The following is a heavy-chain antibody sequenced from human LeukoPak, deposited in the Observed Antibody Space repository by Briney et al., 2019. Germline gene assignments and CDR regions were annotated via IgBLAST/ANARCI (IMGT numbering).Heavy chain of an antibody. CDR2: ISSSSSTI. J-gene: IGHJ4*02. V-gene: IGHV3-48*04. D-gene: IGHD3-3*01. Sequence: GGSLRLSCAASGFTFSSYSMNWVRQAPGKGLEWVSYISSSSSTIYYADSVKGRFTISRDNAKNSLYLQMNSLRAEDTAVYYCAGVVMEWLFTLPFDYWGQGTLVTVSS. CDR3: AGVVMEWLFTLPFDY. CDR1: GFTFSSYS.